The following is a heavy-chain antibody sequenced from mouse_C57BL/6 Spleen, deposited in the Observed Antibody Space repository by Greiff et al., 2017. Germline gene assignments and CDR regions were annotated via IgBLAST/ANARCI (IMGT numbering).Heavy chain of an antibody. V-gene: IGHV5-16*01. CDR2: INYDGSST. CDR3: ARDSHYYGSDAMDY. CDR1: GFTFSDYY. J-gene: IGHJ4*01. Sequence: EVKLVESEGGLVQPGSSMKLSCTASGFTFSDYYMAWVRQVPEKGLEWVANINYDGSSTYYLDSLKSRFIISRDNAKNILYLQMSSLKSEDTATYYCARDSHYYGSDAMDYWGQGTSVTVSS. D-gene: IGHD1-1*01.